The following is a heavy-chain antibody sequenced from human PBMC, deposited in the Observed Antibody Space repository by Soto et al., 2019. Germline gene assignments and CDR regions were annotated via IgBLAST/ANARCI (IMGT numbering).Heavy chain of an antibody. D-gene: IGHD3-10*01. V-gene: IGHV1-69*08. CDR2: VIPILGAS. CDR1: ADTFTVYT. CDR3: ARSRGSYYTNFDS. J-gene: IGHJ4*02. Sequence: SVKVSCKTSADTFTVYTVTWVRQAPGQGLEWVGRVIPILGASNFAQKFQGRVTISADKSADTAYMVLTGLTSEDTAVYHCARSRGSYYTNFDSWGQGTLVTVSS.